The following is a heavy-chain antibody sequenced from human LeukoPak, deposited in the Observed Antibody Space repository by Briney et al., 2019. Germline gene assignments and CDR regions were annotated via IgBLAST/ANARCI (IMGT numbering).Heavy chain of an antibody. J-gene: IGHJ4*02. V-gene: IGHV4-39*07. D-gene: IGHD5-12*01. CDR3: ASIYSGYDPPFDY. Sequence: PSETLSLTCTVSGGSISSSSYYWGWIRQPPGKGLEWIGSIYYSGSTYYNPSLKSRVTISVDTSKNQFSLKLSSVTAADTAVYYCASIYSGYDPPFDYWGQGTLVTVSS. CDR2: IYYSGST. CDR1: GGSISSSSYY.